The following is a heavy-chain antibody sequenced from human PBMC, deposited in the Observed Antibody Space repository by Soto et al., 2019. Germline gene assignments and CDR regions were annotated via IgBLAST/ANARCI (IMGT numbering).Heavy chain of an antibody. Sequence: EVQLVESGGGLVQPGRSLRLSCAASGFTFDDYAMHWVRQAPGKGLEWVSGISWNSGSIGYADSVKGRFTISRDNAKNSLYLQMNSLRAEDTALYYCAKDQGTRYSSSWYVGIDYWGQGTLVTVSS. CDR1: GFTFDDYA. CDR3: AKDQGTRYSSSWYVGIDY. D-gene: IGHD6-13*01. V-gene: IGHV3-9*01. CDR2: ISWNSGSI. J-gene: IGHJ4*02.